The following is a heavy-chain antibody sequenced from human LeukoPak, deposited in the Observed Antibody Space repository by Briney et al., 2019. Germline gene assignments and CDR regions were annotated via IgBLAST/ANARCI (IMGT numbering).Heavy chain of an antibody. CDR1: GFTFSDYY. J-gene: IGHJ4*02. Sequence: GGSLRLSCAASGFTFSDYYMSWFRLAPGKGLEWVSYISSSGNNIYYADSVKGRFTISRDNAKNSLYLQMSSLRAEDTAVYYCARKTIVVVTPTEYWGQGTLVAVSS. D-gene: IGHD3-22*01. CDR2: ISSSGNNI. V-gene: IGHV3-11*01. CDR3: ARKTIVVVTPTEY.